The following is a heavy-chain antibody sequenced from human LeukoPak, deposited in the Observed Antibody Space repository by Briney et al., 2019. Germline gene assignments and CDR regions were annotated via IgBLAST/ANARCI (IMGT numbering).Heavy chain of an antibody. J-gene: IGHJ6*02. CDR2: IYSGGST. Sequence: PGGSLRLSCAASGFTVSSNYMSWVRQAPGKGLEWVSVIYSGGSTYHADSVKGRFTISRDNSKNTLYLQMNSLRAEDTAVYYCARVAARPRYYYYYGMDVWGQGTTVTVSS. V-gene: IGHV3-53*01. D-gene: IGHD6-6*01. CDR1: GFTVSSNY. CDR3: ARVAARPRYYYYYGMDV.